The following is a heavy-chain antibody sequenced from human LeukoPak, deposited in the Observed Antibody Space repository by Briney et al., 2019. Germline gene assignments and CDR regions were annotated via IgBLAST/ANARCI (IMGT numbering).Heavy chain of an antibody. CDR3: ARGPYYFDY. V-gene: IGHV3-48*02. CDR2: ISSGSSSI. Sequence: GGSLRLSCTASGFXFSSYIFNWVRQAPGKGLEWVSYISSGSSSIYYADSVKGRFTVSRDNAKNSLYLQMNSLRDEDTAVYYCARGPYYFDYWGQGTLVTVSS. CDR1: GFXFSSYI. J-gene: IGHJ4*02.